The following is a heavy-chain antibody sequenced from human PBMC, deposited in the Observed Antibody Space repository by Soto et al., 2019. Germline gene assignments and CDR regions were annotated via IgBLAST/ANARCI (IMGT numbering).Heavy chain of an antibody. Sequence: ASVKVSCKASGYTFTGYYMHWVRQAPGQGLEWMGWINPNSGGTNYAQKFQGWVTMTRDTSISTAYMELSRLRSDDTAVYYCARFYYYGSGSYSVHYGMDVWGQGTTVTVSS. D-gene: IGHD3-10*01. CDR2: INPNSGGT. CDR3: ARFYYYGSGSYSVHYGMDV. V-gene: IGHV1-2*04. J-gene: IGHJ6*02. CDR1: GYTFTGYY.